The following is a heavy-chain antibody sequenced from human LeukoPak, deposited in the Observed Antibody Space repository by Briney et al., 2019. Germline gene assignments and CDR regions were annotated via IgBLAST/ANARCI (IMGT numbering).Heavy chain of an antibody. CDR2: INHSGST. CDR1: GGSFSGYY. CDR3: ARQSETYYDSSGLPKMFVD. V-gene: IGHV4-34*01. Sequence: SETLSLTCAVYGGSFSGYYWSWIRQPPGKGLEWIGEINHSGSTNYNPSLKSRVTISVDTSKNQFSLKLSSVTAADTAVYYCARQSETYYDSSGLPKMFVDWGQGTLVTVSS. D-gene: IGHD3-22*01. J-gene: IGHJ4*02.